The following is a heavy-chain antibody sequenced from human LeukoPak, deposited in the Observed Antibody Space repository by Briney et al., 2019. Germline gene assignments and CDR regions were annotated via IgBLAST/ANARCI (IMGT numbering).Heavy chain of an antibody. Sequence: GGSLRLSCAASGFTFDDYAMHWVRHAPGKGLEWVSGISWNSGSIGYADSVKGRFTISRDNAKNSLYLQMNSLRAEDTALYYCAKDKSADPITPGYWGQGTLVTVSS. D-gene: IGHD2-2*01. J-gene: IGHJ4*02. V-gene: IGHV3-9*01. CDR2: ISWNSGSI. CDR1: GFTFDDYA. CDR3: AKDKSADPITPGY.